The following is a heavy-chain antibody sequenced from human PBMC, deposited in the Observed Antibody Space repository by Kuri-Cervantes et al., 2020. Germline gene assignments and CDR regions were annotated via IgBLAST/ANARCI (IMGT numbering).Heavy chain of an antibody. CDR3: AKDSQYNWNYLHFDY. V-gene: IGHV3-9*01. Sequence: SLKISCAASGITFSSYDMHWDRQAPGKGLEWVSGFSWNSGSIGYVDPVKGRFTISRDNAKNSLYLQMNNLRAEDTALYYCAKDSQYNWNYLHFDYWGQGTLVTVSS. J-gene: IGHJ4*02. CDR1: GITFSSYD. D-gene: IGHD1-7*01. CDR2: FSWNSGSI.